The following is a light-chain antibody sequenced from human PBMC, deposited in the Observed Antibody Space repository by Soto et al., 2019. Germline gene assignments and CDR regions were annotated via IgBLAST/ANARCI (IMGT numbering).Light chain of an antibody. J-gene: IGKJ2*01. V-gene: IGKV3-11*01. CDR3: QQRSNWPT. CDR1: QSVSSY. CDR2: DAS. Sequence: ESVLTQSPATLSLSPGERATLSCGASQSVSSYLAWYQQKPGQAPRLLIYDASNRATGIPARFSGSGSGTDFTLTISSLEPEDFAVYYCQQRSNWPTFGQGTKLEIK.